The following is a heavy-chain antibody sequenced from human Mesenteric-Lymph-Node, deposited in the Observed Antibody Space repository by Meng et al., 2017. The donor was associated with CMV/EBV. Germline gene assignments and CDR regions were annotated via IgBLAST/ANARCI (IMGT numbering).Heavy chain of an antibody. CDR3: ARDRGEWLFDY. Sequence: SEPLSLTCTVSSGSISGSRNYWVGIRQTPGTGLEWLGSIYDSGSTYHNPSIKSRVTISVDTSKNHFSLKLRSVTAADTAVYYCARDRGEWLFDYWGQGTLVTVSS. CDR2: IYDSGST. D-gene: IGHD3-3*01. CDR1: SGSISGSRNY. V-gene: IGHV4-39*07. J-gene: IGHJ4*02.